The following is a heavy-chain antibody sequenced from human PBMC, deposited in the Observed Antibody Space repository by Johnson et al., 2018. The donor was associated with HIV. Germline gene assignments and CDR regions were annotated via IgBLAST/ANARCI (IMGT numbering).Heavy chain of an antibody. V-gene: IGHV3-30*04. CDR1: GFTFSSYA. CDR2: ISYDGSNK. Sequence: QLVESGGGVVQPGRSLRLSCAASGFTFSSYAMHWVRQAPGKGLEWVAVISYDGSNKYYADSVKGRFTISRDNSKNTLYLQMNSLRAEDTAVYYCARSLGNWGNDAFDIWGQGTMVTVSS. J-gene: IGHJ3*02. D-gene: IGHD3-16*01. CDR3: ARSLGNWGNDAFDI.